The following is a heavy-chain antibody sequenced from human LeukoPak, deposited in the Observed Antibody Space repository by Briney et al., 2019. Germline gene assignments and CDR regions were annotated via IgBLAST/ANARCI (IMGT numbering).Heavy chain of an antibody. D-gene: IGHD5-12*01. CDR1: GGTFSSYA. Sequence: SVKVSCKASGGTFSSYAISWVRQAPGQGLEWMGGIIPIFGTANYAQKFQGRVTITADESTSTAYMELSSLRSEDTAVYYCARVWSGYLYYFDYWGQGTLVTVSS. CDR2: IIPIFGTA. V-gene: IGHV1-69*01. J-gene: IGHJ4*02. CDR3: ARVWSGYLYYFDY.